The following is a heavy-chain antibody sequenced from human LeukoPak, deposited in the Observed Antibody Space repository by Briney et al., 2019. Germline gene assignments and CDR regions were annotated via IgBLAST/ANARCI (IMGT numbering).Heavy chain of an antibody. CDR2: IYPGDSDT. CDR3: ARGEYSSSSGFDY. V-gene: IGHV5-51*01. D-gene: IGHD6-6*01. J-gene: IGHJ4*02. Sequence: GESLKISCKGFGYSLTSYWIGWVRQMPGKGLEWMGIIYPGDSDTRYSPSFQGQVTISADKSISTAYLQWSSLKASDTAMYYCARGEYSSSSGFDYWGQGTLVTVSS. CDR1: GYSLTSYW.